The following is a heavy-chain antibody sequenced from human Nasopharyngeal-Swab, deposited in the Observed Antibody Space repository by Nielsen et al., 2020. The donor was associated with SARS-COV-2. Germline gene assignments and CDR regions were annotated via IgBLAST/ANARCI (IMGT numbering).Heavy chain of an antibody. D-gene: IGHD3-3*01. CDR1: GFTFNNYN. CDR2: ISSSSYI. V-gene: IGHV3-21*01. J-gene: IGHJ6*02. CDR3: ARDGLDYDFWSAYFMDV. Sequence: GGSLRLSCAASGFTFNNYNFNWVRQAPGKGLEWVPSISSSSYIYYADSVKGRFTISRDNAKNSLYLQMNSLRAEDTAVYYCARDGLDYDFWSAYFMDVWGQGTTVTVSS.